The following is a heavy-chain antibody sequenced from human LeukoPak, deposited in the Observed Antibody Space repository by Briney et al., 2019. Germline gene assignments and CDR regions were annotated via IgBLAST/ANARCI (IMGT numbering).Heavy chain of an antibody. V-gene: IGHV1-24*01. J-gene: IGHJ4*02. CDR1: GSTLTEFS. Sequence: ASVNVSCKLSGSTLTEFSIHWVRQAHGKGLEWLGGLDPEDGETILSQKFQDRVALTADTSTSTAYMDMSRLRSEDTAVYFCVRGRTGSIATAGRYWGRGTLVTVSS. CDR3: VRGRTGSIATAGRY. D-gene: IGHD6-6*01. CDR2: LDPEDGET.